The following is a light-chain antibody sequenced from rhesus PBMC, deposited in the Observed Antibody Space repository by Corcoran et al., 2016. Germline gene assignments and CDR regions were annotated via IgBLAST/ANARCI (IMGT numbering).Light chain of an antibody. J-gene: IGKJ4*01. CDR2: YSS. CDR1: QSVDSN. CDR3: QQYNKWTT. Sequence: EIVMTQSPATLSLSPGERATLSCRVSQSVDSNLAWYQQKPGQAPRLLIYYSSNRATGIPDRFSGSGSGTDFTLTISSLEPEDVGVYNCQQYNKWTTCGGGTKVEVK. V-gene: IGKV3-35*01.